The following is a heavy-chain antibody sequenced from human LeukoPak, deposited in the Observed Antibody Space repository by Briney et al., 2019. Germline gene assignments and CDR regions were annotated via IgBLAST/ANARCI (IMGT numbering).Heavy chain of an antibody. CDR3: ARDRAVAGPDWYFDL. CDR1: GGTFSSYA. D-gene: IGHD6-19*01. V-gene: IGHV1-69*13. CDR2: IIPIFGTA. Sequence: ASVKVSCKASGGTFSSYAISWVRQAPGQGLEWMGGIIPIFGTANYAQKFQGRVTITADESTSTAYMELSSLRSEDTAVYYCARDRAVAGPDWYFDLWGRGTLVTVSS. J-gene: IGHJ2*01.